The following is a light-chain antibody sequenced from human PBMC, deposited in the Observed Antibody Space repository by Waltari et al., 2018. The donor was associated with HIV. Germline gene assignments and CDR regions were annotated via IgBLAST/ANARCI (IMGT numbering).Light chain of an antibody. V-gene: IGLV2-23*02. CDR2: EVS. CDR3: CAYAGSTTYVI. J-gene: IGLJ2*01. Sequence: QSVLTQPAPVSGSPGQSITISCTGTSSDVGGYNLVSWYQQHPGKAPKLMIYEVSKRPSGVSNRFSGSRSGNTASLTISGLQAEDEADYYCCAYAGSTTYVIFGGGTKLTVL. CDR1: SSDVGGYNL.